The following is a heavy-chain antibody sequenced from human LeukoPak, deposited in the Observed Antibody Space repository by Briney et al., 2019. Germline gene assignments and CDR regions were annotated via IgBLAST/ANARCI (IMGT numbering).Heavy chain of an antibody. CDR2: ISSSSSYI. CDR3: ARDRRAARPNFDY. V-gene: IGHV3-21*01. D-gene: IGHD6-6*01. J-gene: IGHJ4*02. Sequence: GGSLRLSCAASGFTFSSYSMNWDRQAPGKGLEWVSSISSSSSYIYYADSVKGRFTISRDNAKNSLYLQMNSLRAEDTAVYYCARDRRAARPNFDYWGQGTLVTVSS. CDR1: GFTFSSYS.